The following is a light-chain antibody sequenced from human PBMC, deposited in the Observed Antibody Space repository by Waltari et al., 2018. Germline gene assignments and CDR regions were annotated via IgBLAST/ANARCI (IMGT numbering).Light chain of an antibody. CDR2: DAS. Sequence: DIQMTQSPSSLSASVGDRVTITCQASHDISNYLHWHQQKPGKAPKLLIYDASTLETGVPSRFSGSGFGTDFNFTISSLQPEDIATYYCQQYENLPSTFGGGTKVEIK. J-gene: IGKJ4*01. CDR1: HDISNY. V-gene: IGKV1-33*01. CDR3: QQYENLPST.